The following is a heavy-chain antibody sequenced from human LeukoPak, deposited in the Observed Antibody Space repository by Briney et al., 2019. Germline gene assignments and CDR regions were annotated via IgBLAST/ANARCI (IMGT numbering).Heavy chain of an antibody. CDR2: IYSGGST. D-gene: IGHD3-9*01. CDR3: STDQGGGILTGC. Sequence: GGSLRLSCAASGFTVSSNYMSWVRQAPGKGLEWVSVIYSGGSTYYADSVKGRFTISRDDSENTLYLQMNSLKTEDTALYYCSTDQGGGILTGCWGQGTLVTVSS. CDR1: GFTVSSNY. J-gene: IGHJ4*02. V-gene: IGHV3-53*01.